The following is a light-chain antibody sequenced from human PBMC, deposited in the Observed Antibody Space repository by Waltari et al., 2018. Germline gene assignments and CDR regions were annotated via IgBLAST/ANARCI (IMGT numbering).Light chain of an antibody. J-gene: IGKJ2*01. CDR3: QQYNSYPYT. V-gene: IGKV1-5*03. CDR2: KTS. CDR1: QTVNSW. Sequence: DIQMTQSPSTLSASMGDRVTITCRASQTVNSWLAWYQQKPGQAPKLLIYKTSALESGVPSRFRGSGSGTEFTLTISSLQPDVFATYYCQQYNSYPYTFGQGTNLEI.